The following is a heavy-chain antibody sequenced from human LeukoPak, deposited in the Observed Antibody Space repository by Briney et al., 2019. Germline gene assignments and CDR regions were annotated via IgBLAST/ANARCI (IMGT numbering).Heavy chain of an antibody. D-gene: IGHD3-10*01. J-gene: IGHJ3*02. CDR2: IRYDGSNK. Sequence: GGSLRLSCAASGFTFSSYGMHWVRQAPGKGLEWVAFIRYDGSNKYYADSVKGRFTISRDNSKNTLYLQMNSLRAEDTALYYCAKETLWFGYAFDIWGQGTMVTVSS. CDR1: GFTFSSYG. CDR3: AKETLWFGYAFDI. V-gene: IGHV3-30*02.